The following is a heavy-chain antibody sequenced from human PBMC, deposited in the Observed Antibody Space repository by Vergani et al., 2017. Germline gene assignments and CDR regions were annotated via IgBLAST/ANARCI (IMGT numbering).Heavy chain of an antibody. Sequence: QVQLQESGPGLVKPSATLSLTCTVSGYSISSGYYWGWIRQPPGKGLEWIGSIYHSGSTDYNPSRKSRVTISVDTSKNQFSLKLSSVTAADTAVYYCARGVAARYQLLSPDYWGQGTLVTVSS. CDR3: ARGVAARYQLLSPDY. V-gene: IGHV4-38-2*02. CDR1: GYSISSGYY. J-gene: IGHJ4*02. CDR2: IYHSGST. D-gene: IGHD2-2*01.